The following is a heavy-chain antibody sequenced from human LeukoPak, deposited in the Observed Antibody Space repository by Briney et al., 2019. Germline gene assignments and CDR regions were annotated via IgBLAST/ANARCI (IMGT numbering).Heavy chain of an antibody. Sequence: GGSLRLSCAASGFTVSNNYMNWVRQAPGKGLEWVSLIYSGGDTHYADSVKGRFTISRDSSKNTLYLQMNSLRAEDTAVYYCARDPPAVRTNTYAWGQGTLVTVSS. J-gene: IGHJ5*02. CDR3: ARDPPAVRTNTYA. V-gene: IGHV3-66*01. CDR1: GFTVSNNY. D-gene: IGHD4/OR15-4a*01. CDR2: IYSGGDT.